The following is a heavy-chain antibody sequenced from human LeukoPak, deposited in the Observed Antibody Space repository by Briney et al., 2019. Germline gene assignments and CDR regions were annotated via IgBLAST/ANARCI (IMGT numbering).Heavy chain of an antibody. CDR3: ARGGYYYDSNGYNWFDP. V-gene: IGHV4-59*11. J-gene: IGHJ5*02. Sequence: PSETLSLTCTVSGGSIGSHTWSWIRQPPGKGLEWIGYIYYTGSTNYNPSLKSRATMSVDTSKNQFSLELSSVTAADTAIYYCARGGYYYDSNGYNWFDPWGQGTLVTVSS. CDR1: GGSIGSHT. D-gene: IGHD3-22*01. CDR2: IYYTGST.